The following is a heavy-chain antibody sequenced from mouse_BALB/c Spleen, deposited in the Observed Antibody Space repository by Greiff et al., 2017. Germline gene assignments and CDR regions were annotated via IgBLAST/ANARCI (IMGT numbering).Heavy chain of an antibody. Sequence: EVQLVESGPSLVKPSQTLSLTCSVTGYSITSCYWNWIRKFPGNKLEYMGYISYSGSTYYNPSLKSRISITRDTSKNQYYLQLNSVTTEDTATYYCARGVIYYGSSPYYFDYWGQGTTLTVSS. D-gene: IGHD1-1*01. CDR3: ARGVIYYGSSPYYFDY. CDR2: ISYSGST. V-gene: IGHV3-8*02. CDR1: GYSITSCY. J-gene: IGHJ2*01.